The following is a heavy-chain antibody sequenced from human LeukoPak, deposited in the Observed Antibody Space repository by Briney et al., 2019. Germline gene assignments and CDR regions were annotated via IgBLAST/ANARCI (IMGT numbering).Heavy chain of an antibody. CDR2: IYYSGST. CDR1: GGSISSYY. Sequence: SETLSLTCTVSGGSISSYYWSWIRQPPGKGLEWIGYIYYSGSTNYNPSLKSRVTISVDTSKNQFSLKLSSVTAADTAVYYCARDIRISGAVYYYGMDVWGQGTTVTASS. V-gene: IGHV4-59*12. D-gene: IGHD2-21*01. CDR3: ARDIRISGAVYYYGMDV. J-gene: IGHJ6*02.